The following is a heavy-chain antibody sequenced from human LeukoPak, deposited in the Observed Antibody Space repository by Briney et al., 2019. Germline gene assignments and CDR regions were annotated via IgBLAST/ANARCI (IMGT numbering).Heavy chain of an antibody. V-gene: IGHV1-58*02. D-gene: IGHD5-18*01. Sequence: AASVKVSCKASGFTFTSSAMQWVRQARGQRLEWIGWIVVGSGNTNYAQKFQERVTITRDMSTSTAYMELSSLRSEDTAVYYCAADLRRGYSFMDYWGQGTLVTVSS. CDR1: GFTFTSSA. CDR2: IVVGSGNT. J-gene: IGHJ4*02. CDR3: AADLRRGYSFMDY.